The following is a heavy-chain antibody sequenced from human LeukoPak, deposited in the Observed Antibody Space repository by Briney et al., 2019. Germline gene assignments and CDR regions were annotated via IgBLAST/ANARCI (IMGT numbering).Heavy chain of an antibody. CDR1: GGSISSYY. CDR2: IYYSGSA. CDR3: ARGYYYYGMDV. J-gene: IGHJ6*02. V-gene: IGHV4-59*01. Sequence: SETLSLTCTVSGGSISSYYWSWIRQPPGKGLEWIGYIYYSGSANYNPSLKSRVTISVDTSKNQFSLKLSSVTAADTAVYYCARGYYYYGMDVWGQGTTVTVSS.